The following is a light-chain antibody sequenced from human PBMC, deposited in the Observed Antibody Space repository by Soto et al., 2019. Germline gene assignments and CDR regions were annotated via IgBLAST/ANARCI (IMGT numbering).Light chain of an antibody. J-gene: IGKJ1*01. CDR2: GAS. V-gene: IGKV3-20*01. CDR3: QQYGSSRT. CDR1: QSVSSSY. Sequence: ETVLTPSPVTLSLSPGERATISCRASQSVSSSYLAWYQQKPGQAPRLLIYGASSRATGIPDRFSGSGSGTDFTLTISRLEPEDFAVYYCQQYGSSRTFGQGTKVDIK.